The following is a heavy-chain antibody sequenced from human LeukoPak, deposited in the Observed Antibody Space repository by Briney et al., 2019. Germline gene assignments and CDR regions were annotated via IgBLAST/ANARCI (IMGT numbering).Heavy chain of an antibody. Sequence: PSETLSLTCAVYGGSFSGYYWGWIRQPPGKGLEWIGEINHSGSTNYKPSLKSRVTISVDTSKNQFSLKVRSVTAADTAVYYCARRDSSSWYNYWGQGTLVTVSS. CDR3: ARRDSSSWYNY. V-gene: IGHV4-34*01. CDR2: INHSGST. D-gene: IGHD6-13*01. J-gene: IGHJ4*02. CDR1: GGSFSGYY.